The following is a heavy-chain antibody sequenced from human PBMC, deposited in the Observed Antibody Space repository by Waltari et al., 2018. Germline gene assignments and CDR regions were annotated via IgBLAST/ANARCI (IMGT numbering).Heavy chain of an antibody. CDR2: VSGSGATT. V-gene: IGHV3-23*01. J-gene: IGHJ4*02. D-gene: IGHD5-12*01. Sequence: EVQLLEFGGGLVQHGASLRLPCAASGSSFRRLGRTWVRQAPGKGLEWVSGVSGSGATTYDADSVRGRFTVSRDNNRNTMYLQMNSLRAEDTAVYYCAKAFRGYSGSYFDIWGRGTLVAVSA. CDR1: GSSFRRLG. CDR3: AKAFRGYSGSYFDI.